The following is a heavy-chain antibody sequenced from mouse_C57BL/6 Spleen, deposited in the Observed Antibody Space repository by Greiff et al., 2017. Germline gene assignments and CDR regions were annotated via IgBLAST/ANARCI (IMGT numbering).Heavy chain of an antibody. V-gene: IGHV3-6*01. CDR2: ISYDGSN. J-gene: IGHJ3*01. CDR1: GYSITSGYY. CDR3: ARVDYGWFAY. Sequence: EVQLVESGPGLVKPSQSLSLTCSVTGYSITSGYYWNWIRQFPGNKLEWMGYISYDGSNNYNPSLKNRISITRDTSKNQFFLKLNSVTTEDTATYYGARVDYGWFAYWGQGTLVTVSA. D-gene: IGHD2-4*01.